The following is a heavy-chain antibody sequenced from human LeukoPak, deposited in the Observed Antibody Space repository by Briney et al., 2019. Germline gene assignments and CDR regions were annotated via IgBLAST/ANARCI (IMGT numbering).Heavy chain of an antibody. V-gene: IGHV4-39*07. CDR1: GGSISSSSYY. J-gene: IGHJ4*02. Sequence: SETLSLTCTVSGGSISSSSYYWGWIRQPPGKGLEWIGRIYSSGSADYNPSLKSRVTMSADTSKNQFSLKVSSVTAADTAVYYCASYRSSGAYFDHWGQGTLVTVSS. D-gene: IGHD6-13*01. CDR2: IYSSGSA. CDR3: ASYRSSGAYFDH.